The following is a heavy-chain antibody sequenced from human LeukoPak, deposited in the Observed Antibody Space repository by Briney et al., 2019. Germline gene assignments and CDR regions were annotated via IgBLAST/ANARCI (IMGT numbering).Heavy chain of an antibody. CDR1: GFTFSSYW. J-gene: IGHJ4*02. D-gene: IGHD3-22*01. CDR3: ARGHDSSGLDR. CDR2: INSDGSST. Sequence: PGGSLRLSCAASGFTFSSYWMHWVRQAPGKGRVWVSRINSDGSSTSYADSVKGRFTISRDNAKNTLYLQMNSLRAEDTAVYYCARGHDSSGLDRWGQGTLVTVSS. V-gene: IGHV3-74*01.